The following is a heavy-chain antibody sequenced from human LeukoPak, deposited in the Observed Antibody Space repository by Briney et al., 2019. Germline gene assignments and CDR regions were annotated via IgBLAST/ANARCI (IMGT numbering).Heavy chain of an antibody. CDR3: AKSPGRFGELLSFDY. CDR1: GFTFSSYA. D-gene: IGHD3-10*01. J-gene: IGHJ4*02. V-gene: IGHV3-23*01. CDR2: ISGSGGST. Sequence: QGGGSLRLSCAASGFTFSSYAMSWVRPAPGKGLEWVSAISGSGGSTYYADSVKGRFTISRDNSKNTLYLQMSSLRAEDTAVYYCAKSPGRFGELLSFDYWGQGTLVTVSS.